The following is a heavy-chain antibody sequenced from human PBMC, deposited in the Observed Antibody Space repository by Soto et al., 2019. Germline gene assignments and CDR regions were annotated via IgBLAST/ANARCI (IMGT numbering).Heavy chain of an antibody. V-gene: IGHV5-51*01. Sequence: PGESLKISCKGSGYSFTSYWIGWVRQMPGKGLDWMGIIYPGDSVTRYSPSFQGQVTISADKSISTAYLQWSSLKASDTAMYYCARTSAAGKYYYGMDVWGQGTTVTVSS. J-gene: IGHJ6*02. CDR3: ARTSAAGKYYYGMDV. CDR2: IYPGDSVT. D-gene: IGHD6-13*01. CDR1: GYSFTSYW.